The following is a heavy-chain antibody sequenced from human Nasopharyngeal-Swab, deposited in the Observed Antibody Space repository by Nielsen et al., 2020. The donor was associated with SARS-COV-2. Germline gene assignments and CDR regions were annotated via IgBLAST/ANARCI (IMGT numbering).Heavy chain of an antibody. Sequence: GGSLRPSCAASGSTFSSYGMHGVRQAPGKGLEWVAVIWYDGSNKYYADSVKGRFTISRDNSKNTLYLQMNSLRAEDTAVYYCARAAYSGSYYGAFDIWGQGTMVTVSS. CDR2: IWYDGSNK. V-gene: IGHV3-33*01. J-gene: IGHJ3*02. CDR1: GSTFSSYG. D-gene: IGHD1-26*01. CDR3: ARAAYSGSYYGAFDI.